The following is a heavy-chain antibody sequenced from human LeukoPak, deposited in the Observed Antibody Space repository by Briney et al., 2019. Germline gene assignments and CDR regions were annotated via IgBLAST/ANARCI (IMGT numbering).Heavy chain of an antibody. CDR1: GFTFRSYA. V-gene: IGHV3-30*04. CDR3: AKDAGDQGYFDY. D-gene: IGHD3-16*01. Sequence: PGRSLRLSCAASGFTFRSYAMYWVRQAPGTGLEWVSFISYDGNNQYYADSVKGRFTISRDNTKNTLYLQMNSLRTEDTAVYYCAKDAGDQGYFDYWGQGTLVTVSS. CDR2: ISYDGNNQ. J-gene: IGHJ4*02.